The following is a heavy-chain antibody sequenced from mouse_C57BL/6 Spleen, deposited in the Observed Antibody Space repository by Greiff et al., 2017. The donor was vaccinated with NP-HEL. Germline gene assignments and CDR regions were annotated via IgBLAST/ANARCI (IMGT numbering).Heavy chain of an antibody. J-gene: IGHJ2*01. CDR3: TSYYYGSSYDY. V-gene: IGHV14-4*01. CDR2: IDPENGDT. Sequence: VQLKESGAELVRPGASVQLSCTASGFNIKDDYMHWVKQRPEQGLEWIGWIDPENGDTEYASKFQGQATITADTSSNTAYLQLSSLTSEDTAVYYCTSYYYGSSYDYWGQGTTLTVSS. D-gene: IGHD1-1*01. CDR1: GFNIKDDY.